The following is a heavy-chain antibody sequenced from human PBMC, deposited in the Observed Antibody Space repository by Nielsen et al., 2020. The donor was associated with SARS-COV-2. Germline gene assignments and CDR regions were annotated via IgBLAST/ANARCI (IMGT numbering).Heavy chain of an antibody. Sequence: GGSLRLSCAASGFTFDDYAMHWVRQAPGKGLGWVSGISWNSGSIGYADSVKGRFTISRDNAKNSLYLQMNSLRAEDTALYYCAKDDGGPVDYWGQGTLVTVSS. V-gene: IGHV3-9*01. J-gene: IGHJ4*02. CDR2: ISWNSGSI. CDR1: GFTFDDYA. D-gene: IGHD3-16*01. CDR3: AKDDGGPVDY.